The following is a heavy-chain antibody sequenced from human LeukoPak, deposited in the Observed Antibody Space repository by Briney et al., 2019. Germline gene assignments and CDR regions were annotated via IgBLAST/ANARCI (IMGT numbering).Heavy chain of an antibody. D-gene: IGHD2-15*01. Sequence: ASVKVSCKAFGGSFSGEAISWVRQAPGQGLEWMGGIIPIFGTVNYAQKFQGRVTITTDESTSTAYMDVSSLRSEDTAVYYCGRKAGDCGGGSCFSIDYWGQGSLVTVSS. CDR3: GRKAGDCGGGSCFSIDY. CDR1: GGSFSGEA. J-gene: IGHJ4*02. CDR2: IIPIFGTV. V-gene: IGHV1-69*05.